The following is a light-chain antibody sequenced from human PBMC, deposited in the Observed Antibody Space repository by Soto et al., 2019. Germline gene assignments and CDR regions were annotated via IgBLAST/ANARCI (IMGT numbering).Light chain of an antibody. J-gene: IGLJ3*02. CDR1: SSDVGGYNY. Sequence: QSALTQPASVSGSPGQSITISCTGTSSDVGGYNYVSWYQQHPGKAPKLMIYDVSNRPSEVSNRFSGSKSGNTASLTISGLKAEDEADYYCSSYTSSDTLVFGGGTKLTVL. CDR3: SSYTSSDTLV. V-gene: IGLV2-14*03. CDR2: DVS.